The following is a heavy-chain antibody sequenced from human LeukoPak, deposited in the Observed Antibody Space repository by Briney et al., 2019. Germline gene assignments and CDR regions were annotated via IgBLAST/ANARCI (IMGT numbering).Heavy chain of an antibody. Sequence: SETLSLTCAVSGGSITTRNFWSWVRQPPGKGLEWIAEMHHDGSANYNPSLKSRVSMSVDKSKNHFSLRLTSVTAADTAVYYCAREGLGETYFEYWGRGTLVTVSS. D-gene: IGHD3-10*01. V-gene: IGHV4-4*02. J-gene: IGHJ4*02. CDR2: MHHDGSA. CDR3: AREGLGETYFEY. CDR1: GGSITTRNF.